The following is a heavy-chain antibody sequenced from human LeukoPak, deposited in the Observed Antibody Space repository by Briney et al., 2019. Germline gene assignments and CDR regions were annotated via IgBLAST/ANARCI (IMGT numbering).Heavy chain of an antibody. J-gene: IGHJ4*02. D-gene: IGHD3-10*01. CDR1: GFTFSDYY. V-gene: IGHV3-11*01. Sequence: GGSLRLSCAASGFTFSDYYMSWIRQAPGKGLEWVSYISSSGSTIYYADSVKGRFTISRDNAKNSLYLQMNSLRAEDTTVYYCARVDYYGSGSYYKSVDYWGQGTLVTVSS. CDR2: ISSSGSTI. CDR3: ARVDYYGSGSYYKSVDY.